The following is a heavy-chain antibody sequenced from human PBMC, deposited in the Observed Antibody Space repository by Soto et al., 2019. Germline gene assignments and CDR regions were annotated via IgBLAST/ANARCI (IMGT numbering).Heavy chain of an antibody. J-gene: IGHJ4*02. CDR3: ARDSTGYYLNFDY. V-gene: IGHV1-69*06. Sequence: SVKVSCKASGGTFSSYAISWVRQAPGQGLEWMGEIIPIGGTTNYAQKFQGRVTMTGDTSTSTVYMELSSLRSEDTAVYYCARDSTGYYLNFDYWGQAIPVTVFS. CDR2: IIPIGGTT. CDR1: GGTFSSYA. D-gene: IGHD3-22*01.